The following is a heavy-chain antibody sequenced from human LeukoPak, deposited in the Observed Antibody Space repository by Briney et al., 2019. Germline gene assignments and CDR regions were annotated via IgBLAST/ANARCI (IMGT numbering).Heavy chain of an antibody. CDR2: ISAYNGNT. Sequence: ASVKVSCKASGYTFTSYGISWVRQAPGQGLEWMGWISAYNGNTNYAQKLQGRVTMTTDTSTSTAYVELRSLTSDDTAVYYCARDTLSSGLSQNYYYYGMDVWGHGTTVTVSS. V-gene: IGHV1-18*01. J-gene: IGHJ6*02. D-gene: IGHD6-19*01. CDR3: ARDTLSSGLSQNYYYYGMDV. CDR1: GYTFTSYG.